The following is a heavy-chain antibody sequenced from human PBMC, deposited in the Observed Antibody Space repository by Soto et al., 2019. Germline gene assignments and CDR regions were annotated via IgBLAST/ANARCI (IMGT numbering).Heavy chain of an antibody. J-gene: IGHJ5*02. CDR2: IFYSGST. CDR3: ARDRTQFDP. CDR1: GDSISSYY. Sequence: SETLSLTCTVSGDSISSYYWGWIRQPPGKGLEWIGYIFYSGSTNYNPSLESRVTISVDTSKNQFSLKLSSLTAADTAVYYCARDRTQFDPWGQGTLVTVSS. V-gene: IGHV4-59*01.